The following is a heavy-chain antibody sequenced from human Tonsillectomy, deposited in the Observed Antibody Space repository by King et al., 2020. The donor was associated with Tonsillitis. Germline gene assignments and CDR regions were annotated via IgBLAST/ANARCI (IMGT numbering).Heavy chain of an antibody. J-gene: IGHJ4*02. CDR2: IKRKTDGGTT. CDR3: TTDPW. CDR1: GFNFSNDW. Sequence: VQLVESGGGLVKPGWSLRLSCAASGFNFSNDWMSWVGQAPGKGLEWVGCIKRKTDGGTTEYAAPVKGRYTISRDDSKKTLYLQMNSLKTEDTAVYYCTTDPWWGQGTLVTVSS. V-gene: IGHV3-15*01.